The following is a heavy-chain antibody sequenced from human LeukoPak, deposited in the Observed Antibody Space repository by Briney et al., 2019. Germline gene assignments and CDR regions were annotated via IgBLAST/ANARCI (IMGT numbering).Heavy chain of an antibody. V-gene: IGHV3-33*01. CDR1: GLTFSSYG. CDR2: IQYDGSIE. CDR3: ARLRTTGAFDI. Sequence: GGSLRLSCTASGLTFSSYGMHWVRQAPGRGLEWVAAIQYDGSIEYYADSVKGRFTISRDQSKNTLFLQVNSLRAEDTAVYYCARLRTTGAFDIWGQGTMVTVSS. D-gene: IGHD2/OR15-2a*01. J-gene: IGHJ3*02.